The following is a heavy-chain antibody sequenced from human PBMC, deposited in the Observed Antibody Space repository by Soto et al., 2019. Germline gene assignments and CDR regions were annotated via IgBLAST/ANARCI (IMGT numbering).Heavy chain of an antibody. V-gene: IGHV4-4*07. D-gene: IGHD2-21*02. CDR3: ARDKRCGGDCYIFDY. Sequence: PSETLSLTCTVSGGSISSYYWSWIRQPAGKGLEWIGRIYSSGSTKYDPSLKSRVTMSVDTSKNQFSLTLNSVTAADTAVYYCARDKRCGGDCYIFDYWGQGTLVTVSS. CDR2: IYSSGST. J-gene: IGHJ4*02. CDR1: GGSISSYY.